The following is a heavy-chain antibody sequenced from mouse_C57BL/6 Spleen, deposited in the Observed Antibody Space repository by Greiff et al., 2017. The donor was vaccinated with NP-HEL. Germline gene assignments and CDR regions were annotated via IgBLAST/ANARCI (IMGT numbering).Heavy chain of an antibody. CDR1: GFTFSDYG. CDR2: ISSGSSTI. D-gene: IGHD1-1*01. J-gene: IGHJ3*01. CDR3: ARTDYGSSPGY. Sequence: EVHLVESGGGLVKPGGSLKLSCAASGFTFSDYGMHWVRQAPEKGLEWVAYISSGSSTIYYADTVKGRFTISRDNAKNTLFLQMTSLRSEDTAMYYCARTDYGSSPGYWGQGTLVTVSA. V-gene: IGHV5-17*01.